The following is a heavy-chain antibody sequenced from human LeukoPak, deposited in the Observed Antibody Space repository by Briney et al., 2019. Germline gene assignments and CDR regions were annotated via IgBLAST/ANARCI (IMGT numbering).Heavy chain of an antibody. J-gene: IGHJ4*02. D-gene: IGHD3-3*01. CDR3: ATDTIFGVVILPLSH. CDR1: GYTLTELS. Sequence: ASVKVSCKVSGYTLTELSMHWVRQAPGKGLEWMGGFDPEDGETIYAQKFQGRVTMTEDTSTDTAYMELSSLRSEDTAVYYCATDTIFGVVILPLSHWGQGTLVTVSS. V-gene: IGHV1-24*01. CDR2: FDPEDGET.